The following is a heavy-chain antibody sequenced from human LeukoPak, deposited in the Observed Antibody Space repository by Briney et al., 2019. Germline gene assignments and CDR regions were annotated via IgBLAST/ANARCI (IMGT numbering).Heavy chain of an antibody. CDR1: GRTFSSYA. CDR3: ARGGWTGIRNAFDI. V-gene: IGHV1-69*06. Sequence: SVNVFCKASGRTFSSYAISWVRQAPGQGLEWMGGIIPIFGTANYAQKFQGRVTITADKSTSTAYMELSSLRSEDTAVYYCARGGWTGIRNAFDIWGQGTMVTVSS. CDR2: IIPIFGTA. J-gene: IGHJ3*02. D-gene: IGHD3-22*01.